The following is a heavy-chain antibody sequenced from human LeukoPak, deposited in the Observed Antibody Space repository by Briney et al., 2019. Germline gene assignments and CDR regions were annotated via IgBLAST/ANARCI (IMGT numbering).Heavy chain of an antibody. D-gene: IGHD3-10*01. J-gene: IGHJ6*03. V-gene: IGHV1-46*01. Sequence: ASVKVSCKAFGYTFTGYWMHWVRQAPGQGPEWMGVISPSGGSTIYAQKFKGRVTLTRDMSTSTDYLELSSLRSDDTAVYYCAREGITMVRGVIIDYYYYYYMDVWGKGTTVTVSS. CDR2: ISPSGGST. CDR1: GYTFTGYW. CDR3: AREGITMVRGVIIDYYYYYYMDV.